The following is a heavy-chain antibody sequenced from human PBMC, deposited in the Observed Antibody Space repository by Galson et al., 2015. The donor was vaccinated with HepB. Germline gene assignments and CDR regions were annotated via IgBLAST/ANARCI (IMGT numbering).Heavy chain of an antibody. CDR3: VKEGSWFGGDWFDP. D-gene: IGHD3-16*01. CDR2: INGRGSTR. Sequence: SLRLSCAASGFTFSNYAMAWIRQAPGKGLEWVSGINGRGSTRSYSDAVKGRFSISRDNSKDTVFLQMDNLRAEDTAVYYCVKEGSWFGGDWFDPWGQGALVTVS. CDR1: GFTFSNYA. J-gene: IGHJ5*02. V-gene: IGHV3-23*01.